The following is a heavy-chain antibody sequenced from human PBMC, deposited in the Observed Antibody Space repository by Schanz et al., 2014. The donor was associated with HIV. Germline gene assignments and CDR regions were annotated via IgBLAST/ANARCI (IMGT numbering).Heavy chain of an antibody. Sequence: DVQLVESGGGLVQPGESSRLSCAASGFTFSSFSMNWVRQAPGKGLEWVSIIGSGGGRTYYADSVKSRFTISRDNSKNTLYLQMNSLRAEDTAVYYCAREGGNLVEGGYFFDYWGQGTLVTVSS. D-gene: IGHD2-15*01. V-gene: IGHV3-23*04. J-gene: IGHJ4*02. CDR1: GFTFSSFS. CDR3: AREGGNLVEGGYFFDY. CDR2: IGSGGGRT.